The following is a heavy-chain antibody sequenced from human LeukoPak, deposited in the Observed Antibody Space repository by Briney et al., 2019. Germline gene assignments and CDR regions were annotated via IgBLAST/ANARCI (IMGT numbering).Heavy chain of an antibody. V-gene: IGHV3-23*01. J-gene: IGHJ4*02. CDR1: GFTFRSYG. CDR2: ISGSGSNT. Sequence: GGSLRLSCAASGFTFRSYGMSWVRQAPGKGLEWVSGISGSGSNTYYADSVKGRFTISRDNSKNTLYLQVNSLRAEDTAVYYCAKDVGWGSSEYWGQGTLVTVSS. D-gene: IGHD3-10*01. CDR3: AKDVGWGSSEY.